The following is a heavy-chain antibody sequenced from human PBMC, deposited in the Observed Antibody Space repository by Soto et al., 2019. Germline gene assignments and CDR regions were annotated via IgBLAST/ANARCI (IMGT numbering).Heavy chain of an antibody. CDR1: GFTLSNYA. CDR2: ISNDGSNK. J-gene: IGHJ4*02. V-gene: IGHV3-30*04. Sequence: QVQLVESGGGVVQPGRSLKLSCVASGFTLSNYALHWVRQAPGKGPEWMAFISNDGSNKLYADSVKGRFTISRDNSKNTLYLEMNSLRPEDTAVFYCARAGGGYLDYWGQGTQVTVSS. CDR3: ARAGGGYLDY. D-gene: IGHD3-22*01.